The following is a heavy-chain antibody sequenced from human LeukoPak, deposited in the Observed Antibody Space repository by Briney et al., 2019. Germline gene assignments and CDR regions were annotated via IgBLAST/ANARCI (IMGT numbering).Heavy chain of an antibody. CDR1: GFTFSNYA. CDR2: ITGSGGNT. CDR3: AKWGDYDVLTGYYVSDY. V-gene: IGHV3-23*01. Sequence: GASLRLSCAASGFTFSNYAMSWVRQAPGKGLEWVSAITGSGGNTYYAHSVKGRFTISRDNSKNALYLQMNSLRAEDTAVYYCAKWGDYDVLTGYYVSDYWGQGTLVTVSS. D-gene: IGHD3-9*01. J-gene: IGHJ4*02.